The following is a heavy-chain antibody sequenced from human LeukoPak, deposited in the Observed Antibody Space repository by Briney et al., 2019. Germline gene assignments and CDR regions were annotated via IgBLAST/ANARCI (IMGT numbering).Heavy chain of an antibody. J-gene: IGHJ4*02. D-gene: IGHD6-13*01. V-gene: IGHV3-7*01. CDR2: IKHDGSEK. CDR1: GFTFRSYW. CDR3: ARDEEGSSWYE. Sequence: PGGSLRLSCTASGFTFRSYWMSWVRQAPGMGLEWVANIKHDGSEKHYVDSVKGRFTISRDNAKNSLYLQMNSLRAEDTAVYYCARDEEGSSWYEWGQGALVTVSS.